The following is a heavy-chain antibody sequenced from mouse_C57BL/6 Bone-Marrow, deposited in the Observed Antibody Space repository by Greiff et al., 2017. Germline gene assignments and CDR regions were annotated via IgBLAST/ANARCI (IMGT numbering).Heavy chain of an antibody. D-gene: IGHD2-4*01. CDR1: GYTFTDYN. V-gene: IGHV1-22*01. CDR3: ARVRLTFYYDYDVGY. CDR2: INPNNGGT. Sequence: EVQVVESGPELVKPGASVKMSCKASGYTFTDYNMHWVKQSHGKSLEWIGYINPNNGGTSYNQKFKGKATLTVNKSSSTAYMELRSLTSEDSAVYYCARVRLTFYYDYDVGYWGQGTTLTVSS. J-gene: IGHJ2*01.